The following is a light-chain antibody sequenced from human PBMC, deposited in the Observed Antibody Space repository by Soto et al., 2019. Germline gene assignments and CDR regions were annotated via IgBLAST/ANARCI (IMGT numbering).Light chain of an antibody. CDR1: SSNIGAGYD. Sequence: QSVLTQPPSVSGAPGHRVTISCTGSSSNIGAGYDVHWYQQLPGTAPKLLIYGNSNRPSGVPDRFSGSKSGTSASLAITGLQAEDEADYYCQSYDSSLSLYVFGTGTKLTVL. V-gene: IGLV1-40*01. J-gene: IGLJ1*01. CDR2: GNS. CDR3: QSYDSSLSLYV.